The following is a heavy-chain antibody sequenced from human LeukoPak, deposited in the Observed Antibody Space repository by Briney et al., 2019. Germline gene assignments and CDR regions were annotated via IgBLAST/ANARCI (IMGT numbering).Heavy chain of an antibody. CDR1: GFTVSSNY. V-gene: IGHV3-66*01. D-gene: IGHD5-12*01. J-gene: IGHJ4*02. CDR3: ARGGSGYDFGIYFDY. Sequence: GGSLRLSCAASGFTVSSNYMSWVRQAPGKGLEWVSAIYSGGSTYYADSVKGRFTISRDNSKNTLYLQMNSLRAEDTAVYYCARGGSGYDFGIYFDYWGQGTLVTVSS. CDR2: IYSGGST.